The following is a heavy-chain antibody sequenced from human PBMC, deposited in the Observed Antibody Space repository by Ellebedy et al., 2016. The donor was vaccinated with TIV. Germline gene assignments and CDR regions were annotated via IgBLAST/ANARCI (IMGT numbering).Heavy chain of an antibody. CDR1: GASISSGDYY. V-gene: IGHV4-31*03. J-gene: IGHJ4*02. CDR3: ARDRVGAGLDY. D-gene: IGHD1-26*01. CDR2: ISYSGST. Sequence: LRLXXTVSGASISSGDYYWNCIRQHPGKGLEWIAYISYSGSTYYNPSLKSRVTISVDTSKNQFSLKLSSVTAADTAVYYCARDRVGAGLDYWGQGTLVTVSS.